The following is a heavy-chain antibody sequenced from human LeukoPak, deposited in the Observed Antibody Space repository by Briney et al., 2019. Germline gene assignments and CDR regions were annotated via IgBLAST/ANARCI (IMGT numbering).Heavy chain of an antibody. V-gene: IGHV3-21*01. CDR2: ISSSSSYI. D-gene: IGHD3-10*01. Sequence: GGSLRLSCAASGFTFSSYSMNWVRQAPGKGLEWVSSISSSSSYIYYADSVKGRFTISRDNAKNSLYLQMNSLRAEDTAVYYCARDESWFGELLYPSYYFDYWGQGTLVTVSS. J-gene: IGHJ4*02. CDR1: GFTFSSYS. CDR3: ARDESWFGELLYPSYYFDY.